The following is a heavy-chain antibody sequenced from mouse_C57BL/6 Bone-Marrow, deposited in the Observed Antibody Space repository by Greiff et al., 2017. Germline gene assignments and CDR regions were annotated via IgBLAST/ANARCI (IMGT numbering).Heavy chain of an antibody. D-gene: IGHD1-1*01. V-gene: IGHV1-64*01. J-gene: IGHJ2*01. CDR1: GYTFTRYL. Sequence: VPLPQPGAELVKPGASVKLSCQASGYTFTRYLMHWVKQRPGQSLEWIGMIHPNSGSTNYNEKFKSKATLTVDKSSSTAYMQLSSLTSEDSAVYYCARSYYGSSYNYWGQGTTLTVSS. CDR3: ARSYYGSSYNY. CDR2: IHPNSGST.